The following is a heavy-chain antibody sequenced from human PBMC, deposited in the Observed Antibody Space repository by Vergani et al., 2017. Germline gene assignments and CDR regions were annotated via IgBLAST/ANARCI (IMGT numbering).Heavy chain of an antibody. CDR1: GFTFSSYV. CDR3: AKDLPLLSHWFDP. CDR2: ISGSGGST. J-gene: IGHJ5*02. Sequence: EVQLLESGGGLVQPGGSLRLSCAAYGFTFSSYVLSWVRPAPGKGLEWVSAISGSGGSTSYADSVKGRLTISRDNSKNTLYLQMNSLRAEDTAVYYCAKDLPLLSHWFDPWGQGTLVTVSS. V-gene: IGHV3-23*01. D-gene: IGHD2-21*01.